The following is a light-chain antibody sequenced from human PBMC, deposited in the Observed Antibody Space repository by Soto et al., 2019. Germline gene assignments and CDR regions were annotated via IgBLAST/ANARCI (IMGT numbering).Light chain of an antibody. CDR3: SSYAGSNNFV. J-gene: IGLJ1*01. CDR1: SSDVGGYNY. Sequence: ALTQPPSASGSPGQSVTISCTGTSSDVGGYNYVSWYQQHPGKAPKLMIYEVSKRPSGVPDRFSGSKFGNTASLTVSGLQAEDEADYYCSSYAGSNNFVFGTGTKVTVL. CDR2: EVS. V-gene: IGLV2-8*01.